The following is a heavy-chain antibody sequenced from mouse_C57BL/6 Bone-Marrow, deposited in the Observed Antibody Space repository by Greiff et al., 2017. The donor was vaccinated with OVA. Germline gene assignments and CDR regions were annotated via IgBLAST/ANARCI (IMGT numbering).Heavy chain of an antibody. V-gene: IGHV1-81*01. J-gene: IGHJ3*01. Sequence: QVQLQQSGAELVRPGASVKLSCKASGYTFTSYGISWVKQRTGQGLEWIGEIYPRSGNTYYNEKFKGKATLTADKSSSTAYMELRSLTSEDSAVYVCAREGGSSSAWFAYWGQGTLVTVSA. CDR3: AREGGSSSAWFAY. D-gene: IGHD1-1*01. CDR2: IYPRSGNT. CDR1: GYTFTSYG.